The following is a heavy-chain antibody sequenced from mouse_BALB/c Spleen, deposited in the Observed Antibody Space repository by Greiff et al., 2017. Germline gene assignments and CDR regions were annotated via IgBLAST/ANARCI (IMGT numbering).Heavy chain of an antibody. CDR3: AIDGPHNMSAWFAY. D-gene: IGHD6-1*01. V-gene: IGHV7-3*02. J-gene: IGHJ3*01. Sequence: EVQLQESGGGLVQPGGSLRLSCATSGFTFTDYYMSWVRQPPGKALEWLGFIRNKANGYTTEYSASVKGRFTISRDNSQSVLYRQMNTLRAEDSATYYCAIDGPHNMSAWFAYWGQGTLVTVSA. CDR2: IRNKANGYTT. CDR1: GFTFTDYY.